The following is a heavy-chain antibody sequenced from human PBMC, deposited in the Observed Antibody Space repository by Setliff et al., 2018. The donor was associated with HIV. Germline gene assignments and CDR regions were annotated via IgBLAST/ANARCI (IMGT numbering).Heavy chain of an antibody. V-gene: IGHV4-31*03. J-gene: IGHJ4*02. CDR2: VYYNGDT. CDR3: ARAPGVTPFDH. Sequence: PSETLSLTCTVSGGSISSGGYYWSWIRQHPEKGLEWIGYVYYNGDTYYNPSLKSRVTLSVDTSKNQFSLNLSSVTAAVTAVYYCARAPGVTPFDHWGLGTLVTVSS. D-gene: IGHD2-21*02. CDR1: GGSISSGGYY.